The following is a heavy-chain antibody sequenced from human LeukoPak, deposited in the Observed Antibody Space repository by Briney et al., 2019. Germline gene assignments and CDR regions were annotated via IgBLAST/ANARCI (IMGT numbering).Heavy chain of an antibody. Sequence: SETLSLTCTVSGGSLSSYYWSWVRQPPGKGLEWIGFVYYTGSTNYSPSLKSRVTISVDTSKNQFSLKLRSVTAADTAVYYCARISSSNWYNERGAFDVWGQGTMVTVSS. D-gene: IGHD6-13*01. CDR1: GGSLSSYY. CDR2: VYYTGST. CDR3: ARISSSNWYNERGAFDV. J-gene: IGHJ3*01. V-gene: IGHV4-59*01.